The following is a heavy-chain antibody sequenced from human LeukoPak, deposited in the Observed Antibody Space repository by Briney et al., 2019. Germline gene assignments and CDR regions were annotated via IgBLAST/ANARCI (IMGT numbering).Heavy chain of an antibody. CDR1: GYTFTGYY. J-gene: IGHJ4*02. Sequence: ASVKVSCKASGYTFTGYYMHWVRQAPGQGLEWMGWINPNSGGTNYAQKFQGRVTMTRDTSISTAYMELSRLRSDDTAVYYCARATRITMVRGVNKAYDYWGQGTLVTVSS. D-gene: IGHD3-10*01. V-gene: IGHV1-2*02. CDR2: INPNSGGT. CDR3: ARATRITMVRGVNKAYDY.